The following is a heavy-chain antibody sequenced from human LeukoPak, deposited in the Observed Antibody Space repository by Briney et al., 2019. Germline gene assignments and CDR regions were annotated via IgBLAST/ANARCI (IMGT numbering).Heavy chain of an antibody. CDR3: ARVNYDSSGYFDY. CDR1: GGALSSYH. CDR2: ISYRGNT. Sequence: SETLSLTCTVSGGALSSYHWSWIRQSPGRGLEWLGHISYRGNTDYNPALKSRVTISVDTSKNQFSLKLSSVTAADTAVYYCARVNYDSSGYFDYWGQGTLVTVSS. D-gene: IGHD3-22*01. V-gene: IGHV4-59*12. J-gene: IGHJ4*02.